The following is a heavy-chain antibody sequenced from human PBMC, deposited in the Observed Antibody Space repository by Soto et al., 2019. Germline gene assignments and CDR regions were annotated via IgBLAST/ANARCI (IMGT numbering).Heavy chain of an antibody. D-gene: IGHD3-10*01. CDR1: GFTFSSYA. CDR2: ISGSGGST. V-gene: IGHV3-23*01. J-gene: IGHJ6*03. CDR3: AKDSDYYGSGYYYYYRDV. Sequence: EVQLLESGGGLVQPGGSLRLSCAASGFTFSSYAMSWVRQAPGKGLEWVSAISGSGGSTYYADSVKGRFTISRDNSKNTLYLEMNSLRAEDTAVYYSAKDSDYYGSGYYYYYRDVWGKGTTVTVSS.